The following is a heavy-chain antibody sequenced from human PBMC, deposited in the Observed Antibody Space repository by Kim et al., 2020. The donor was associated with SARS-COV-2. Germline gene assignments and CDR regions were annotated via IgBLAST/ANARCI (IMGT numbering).Heavy chain of an antibody. Sequence: SETLSLTCAVYGGSFSGYYWSWIRQPPGKGLEWIGEINHSGSTNYNPSLKSRVTISVDTSKNQFSLKLSSVTAADTAVYYCARGVICSSTSCWVEPQRANWFDPWGQGTLVTVSS. D-gene: IGHD2-2*01. CDR2: INHSGST. J-gene: IGHJ5*02. CDR3: ARGVICSSTSCWVEPQRANWFDP. CDR1: GGSFSGYY. V-gene: IGHV4-34*01.